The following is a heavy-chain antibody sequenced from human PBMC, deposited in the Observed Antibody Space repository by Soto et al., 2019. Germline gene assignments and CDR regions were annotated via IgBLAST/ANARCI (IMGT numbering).Heavy chain of an antibody. CDR3: ARGLRVRGVAVYYYGMDV. Sequence: QVQLVQSGAEVRKPGSSVKVSCKASGGTFSSYAISWVRQAPGQGLEWMGGIIPIFGTANYAQKFQGRVTITADKSTSTDYMELGSLRSEDTAVYYCARGLRVRGVAVYYYGMDVWGQGTTLTVSS. D-gene: IGHD3-10*01. V-gene: IGHV1-69*06. J-gene: IGHJ6*02. CDR1: GGTFSSYA. CDR2: IIPIFGTA.